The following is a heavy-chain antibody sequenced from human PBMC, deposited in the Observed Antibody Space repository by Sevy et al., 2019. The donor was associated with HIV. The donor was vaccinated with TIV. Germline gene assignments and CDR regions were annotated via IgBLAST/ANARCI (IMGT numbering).Heavy chain of an antibody. CDR3: SRRIMVGYFDY. J-gene: IGHJ4*02. Sequence: GGSLRLSCTASGFTLSSYSMNWVRQAPGKGLEWVSSISSSSSYIYYADSVKGRFTISRDNAKNSLYLQMNSLRAEDTAVYYCSRRIMVGYFDYWGQGTLVTVSS. V-gene: IGHV3-21*01. CDR2: ISSSSSYI. D-gene: IGHD2-8*01. CDR1: GFTLSSYS.